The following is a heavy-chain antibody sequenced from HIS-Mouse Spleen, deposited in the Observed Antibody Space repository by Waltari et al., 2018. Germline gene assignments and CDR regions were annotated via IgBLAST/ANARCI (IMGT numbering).Heavy chain of an antibody. J-gene: IGHJ4*02. D-gene: IGHD6-13*01. CDR1: VASISSSSDY. V-gene: IGHV4-39*07. CDR3: ARLAAAGTY. Sequence: QLQLQESGPGLVKPSETLSLTCTVSVASISSSSDYWGWIRQPPGKGLEWIGSIYYSGSTSYNPSLKSRVTISVDTSKNQFSLKLSSVTAADTAVYYCARLAAAGTYWGQGTLVTVSS. CDR2: IYYSGST.